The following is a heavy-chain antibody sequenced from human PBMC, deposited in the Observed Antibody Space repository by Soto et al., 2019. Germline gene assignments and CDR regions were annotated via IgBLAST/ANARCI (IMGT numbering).Heavy chain of an antibody. Sequence: QLQLQESGSRLVKPSQTLSLTCAVSGGSLSSSAYSWSWIRQTPGKGLAWIGFIYQSGSTYYNPSLKSRVTLSLDRPKNQISLKLTSVTAADTAVYYCARELLYYDSSGYSWDDAFDIWGQGIMVTVSS. J-gene: IGHJ3*02. D-gene: IGHD3-22*01. CDR2: IYQSGST. CDR3: ARELLYYDSSGYSWDDAFDI. V-gene: IGHV4-30-2*01. CDR1: GGSLSSSAYS.